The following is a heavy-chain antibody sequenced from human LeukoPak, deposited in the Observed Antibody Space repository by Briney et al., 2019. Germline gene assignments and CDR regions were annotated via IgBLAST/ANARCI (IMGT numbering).Heavy chain of an antibody. V-gene: IGHV1-69*06. D-gene: IGHD6-13*01. Sequence: GASVKVSCKASGGTFSSYAISWVRQAPGQGLEWMGGIIPIFGTANYAQKFQGRVTITADKSTSTAYMELSSLRSEDTAVYYCARDYSSSWYFDPWGQGTLVTVSS. CDR3: ARDYSSSWYFDP. J-gene: IGHJ4*02. CDR2: IIPIFGTA. CDR1: GGTFSSYA.